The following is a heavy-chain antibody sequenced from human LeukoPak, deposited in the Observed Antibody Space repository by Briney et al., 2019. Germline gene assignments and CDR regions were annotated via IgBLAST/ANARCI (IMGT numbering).Heavy chain of an antibody. CDR3: ARGPGGYHNT. J-gene: IGHJ4*02. V-gene: IGHV3-21*01. D-gene: IGHD5-12*01. CDR1: GDTLSSYS. CDR2: ISSSSSYI. Sequence: GGSLRLCCAASGDTLSSYSMTWVRQTPGTGLEWVSSISSSSSYIYYADSVKGRFTISRDSSKNILHLQMNSLRAEDTAVYYCARGPGGYHNTGGQGTLVTVSS.